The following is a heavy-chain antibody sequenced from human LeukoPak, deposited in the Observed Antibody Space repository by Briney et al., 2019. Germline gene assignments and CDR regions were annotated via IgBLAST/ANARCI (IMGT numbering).Heavy chain of an antibody. V-gene: IGHV4-30-2*01. Sequence: SETLSLTCAVSGGSISSGGYSWSWIRQPPGKGLEWIGYIYHSVSTYYNPSLKSRVTISVDRSKNQFSLKLSSVTAADTAVYYCARHGSGSYYVWFDPWGQRTLVTVSS. J-gene: IGHJ5*02. CDR2: IYHSVST. CDR1: GGSISSGGYS. D-gene: IGHD1-26*01. CDR3: ARHGSGSYYVWFDP.